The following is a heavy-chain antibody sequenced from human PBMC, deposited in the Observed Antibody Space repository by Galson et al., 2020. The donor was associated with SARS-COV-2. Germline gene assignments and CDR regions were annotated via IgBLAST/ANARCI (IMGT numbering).Heavy chain of an antibody. CDR3: VKDFFGPSPTCFEY. Sequence: DSVKGRFTISRDSSKNILYLQMNSLRAEDTAIYYCVKDFFGPSPTCFEYWGQGTLVTVSS. J-gene: IGHJ4*02. D-gene: IGHD3-10*01. V-gene: IGHV3-23*01.